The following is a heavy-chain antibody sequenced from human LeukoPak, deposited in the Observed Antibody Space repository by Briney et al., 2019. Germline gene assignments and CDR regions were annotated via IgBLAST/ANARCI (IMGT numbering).Heavy chain of an antibody. V-gene: IGHV4-59*08. D-gene: IGHD6-19*01. J-gene: IGHJ4*02. Sequence: SETLSLTCTVSGGSISSYYWSWIRQPPGKGLEWIGSIYYSGSTYYNPSLKSRVTISVDTSKNQFSLMLSSVTATDTAVYYCARHLVGAVAGQFDYWGQGTLVTVSS. CDR1: GGSISSYY. CDR3: ARHLVGAVAGQFDY. CDR2: IYYSGST.